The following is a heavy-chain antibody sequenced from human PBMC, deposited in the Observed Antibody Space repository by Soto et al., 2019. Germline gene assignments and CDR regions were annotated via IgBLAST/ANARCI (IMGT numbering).Heavy chain of an antibody. CDR1: GYMFSSYG. CDR2: IWYDGSEK. CDR3: ARVGGIGIQSWSYRYCGLDV. D-gene: IGHD3-16*02. V-gene: IGHV3-33*01. J-gene: IGHJ6*02. Sequence: PGGSLRLSYAASGYMFSSYGMHWVRQAPGKGLEWGSVIWYDGSEKHCAYSVKGRFTISRDESKNTVYLQMNSLKFEDTAVYHCARVGGIGIQSWSYRYCGLDVWGPGTTVTVSS.